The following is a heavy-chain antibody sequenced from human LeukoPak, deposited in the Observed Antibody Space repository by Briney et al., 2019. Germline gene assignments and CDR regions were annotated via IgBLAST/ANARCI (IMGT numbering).Heavy chain of an antibody. J-gene: IGHJ6*02. CDR2: IYYSGST. CDR1: GGSISSGGYY. D-gene: IGHD5-24*01. V-gene: IGHV4-31*03. CDR3: ARDSGKLEMATKLPYYYYYGMDV. Sequence: PSETLSLTCTVSGGSISSGGYYWSWIRQHPGKGLEWIGYIYYSGSTYYNPSLKSRVTISVGTSKNQFSLKLSSVTAADTAVYYCARDSGKLEMATKLPYYYYYGMDVWGQGTTVTVSS.